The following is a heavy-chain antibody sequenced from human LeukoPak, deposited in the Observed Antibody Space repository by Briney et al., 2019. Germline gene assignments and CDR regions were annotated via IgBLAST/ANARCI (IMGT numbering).Heavy chain of an antibody. D-gene: IGHD3-3*01. CDR1: GGTFSSYA. CDR2: IIPIFGTA. V-gene: IGHV1-69*13. Sequence: SVKVSCKASGGTFSSYAISWVRQAPGQGLEWMGGIIPIFGTANYAQKFQGRITITADESTSTAYMELSSLRSEDTAVYYCARGVLRFLEWLLYWGQGTLVTVSS. J-gene: IGHJ4*02. CDR3: ARGVLRFLEWLLY.